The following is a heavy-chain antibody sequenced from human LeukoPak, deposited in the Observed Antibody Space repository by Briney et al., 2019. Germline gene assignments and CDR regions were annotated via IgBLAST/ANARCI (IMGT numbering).Heavy chain of an antibody. Sequence: SETLSLTCAVYGGSFSGYYWSWIRQPPGKGLEWIGYIYYSGSTYYNPSLKSRVTISVDTSKNQFSLKLSSVTAADTAVYYCARDRHYGGNRGHDYWGQGTLVTVSS. J-gene: IGHJ4*02. CDR2: IYYSGST. CDR3: ARDRHYGGNRGHDY. V-gene: IGHV4-30-4*01. D-gene: IGHD4-23*01. CDR1: GGSFSGYY.